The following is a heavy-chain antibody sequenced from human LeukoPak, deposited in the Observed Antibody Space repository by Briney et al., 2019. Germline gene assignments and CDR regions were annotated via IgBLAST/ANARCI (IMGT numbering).Heavy chain of an antibody. D-gene: IGHD6-19*01. Sequence: GESLRLSCAASGFTVSSNYMSWVRQAPGKGLEWVSFIYSGGSTYSADSVKGRFTISRDNSKNTLYLQMNSLRAEDTAVYYCARRYGSGWYDYWGQGTLVTVPS. CDR1: GFTVSSNY. V-gene: IGHV3-53*01. CDR3: ARRYGSGWYDY. CDR2: IYSGGST. J-gene: IGHJ4*02.